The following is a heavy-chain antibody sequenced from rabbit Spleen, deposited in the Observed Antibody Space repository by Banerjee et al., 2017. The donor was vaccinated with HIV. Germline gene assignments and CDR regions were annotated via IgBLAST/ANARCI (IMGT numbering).Heavy chain of an antibody. CDR1: GLDFSNNYW. CDR2: VDVDRGTT. V-gene: IGHV1S40*01. D-gene: IGHD4-1*01. Sequence: QSLEESGGGLVKPGGTLTLTCKASGLDFSNNYWMCWVRQAPGKGLEWIACVDVDRGTTRYGAWAKGRFTISKTSSPTVALQLTSLTVADTATYFCARDAAGREDFNLWGQGTLVT. J-gene: IGHJ4*01. CDR3: ARDAAGREDFNL.